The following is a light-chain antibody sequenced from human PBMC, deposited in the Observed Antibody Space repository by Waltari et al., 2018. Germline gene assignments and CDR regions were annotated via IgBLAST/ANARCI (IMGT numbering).Light chain of an antibody. CDR1: QSVANY. V-gene: IGKV3-11*01. CDR3: QQRNKWPVT. Sequence: DIVLTQSPATLSLSPGERATLSCRASQSVANYLYWYQQKPGQAPRLLIYDVSNRATDIPARFSGSGFATDFTLTISDLKPEDIAVYHCQQRNKWPVTFGGGTKVEIK. CDR2: DVS. J-gene: IGKJ4*01.